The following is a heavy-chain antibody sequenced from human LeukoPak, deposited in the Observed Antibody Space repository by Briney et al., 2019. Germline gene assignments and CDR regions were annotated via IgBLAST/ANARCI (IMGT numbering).Heavy chain of an antibody. J-gene: IGHJ4*02. CDR1: GVTVSTIY. CDR2: IYPDDRA. CDR3: ATLKGWYGEGCFDY. D-gene: IGHD3-10*01. V-gene: IGHV3-53*01. Sequence: GGSLRLSCAASGVTVSTIYMGWVRQAPGKGLDWVSVIYPDDRAYYAESVKGRFTISRDSSENTLFLQMNSLRAEDTAVYYCATLKGWYGEGCFDYWGQGTLVTVSS.